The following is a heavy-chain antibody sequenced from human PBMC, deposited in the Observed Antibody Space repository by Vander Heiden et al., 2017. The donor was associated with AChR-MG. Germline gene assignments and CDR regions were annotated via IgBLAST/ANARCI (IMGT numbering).Heavy chain of an antibody. Sequence: QITLKESGPTLVKPTQTLTLTCTFSGFSLSTSGVGVGWIRQPPGKALEWLALIYWDDDKRYSPSLKSRLTITKDTSKNQVVLTMTNMDPVDTATYYCAHTPGYCSGGSCYRGEIFDYWGQGTLVTVSS. V-gene: IGHV2-5*02. J-gene: IGHJ4*02. CDR3: AHTPGYCSGGSCYRGEIFDY. D-gene: IGHD2-15*01. CDR2: IYWDDDK. CDR1: GFSLSTSGVG.